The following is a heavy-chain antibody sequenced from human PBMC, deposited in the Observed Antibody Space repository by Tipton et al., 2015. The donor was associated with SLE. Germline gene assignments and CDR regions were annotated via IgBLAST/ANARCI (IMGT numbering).Heavy chain of an antibody. J-gene: IGHJ4*02. V-gene: IGHV4-39*07. CDR3: ARGPFWSGSWDY. D-gene: IGHD3-3*01. Sequence: LRLSCTVSGDSISSSSYYWGWIRQPPGKAPEWLGSIYKTGSAYYNPSLKSRVTISVDTSKNQFSLKLSSVTAADTAVYYCARGPFWSGSWDYWGQGTLVTVSS. CDR1: GDSISSSSYY. CDR2: IYKTGSA.